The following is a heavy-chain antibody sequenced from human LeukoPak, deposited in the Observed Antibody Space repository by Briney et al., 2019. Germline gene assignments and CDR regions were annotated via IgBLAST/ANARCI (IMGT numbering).Heavy chain of an antibody. CDR2: MNPNSGNT. CDR3: ARSLGYCSGGSCSPGY. V-gene: IGHV1-8*03. CDR1: GYTFTSYD. Sequence: GASVKVSCKASGYTFTSYDINWVRQATGQGLEWVGWMNPNSGNTGYAQKFQGRDTITADESTSTVYMELSGLTSEDTAVYYCARSLGYCSGGSCSPGYWGQGTLVTVSS. D-gene: IGHD2-15*01. J-gene: IGHJ4*02.